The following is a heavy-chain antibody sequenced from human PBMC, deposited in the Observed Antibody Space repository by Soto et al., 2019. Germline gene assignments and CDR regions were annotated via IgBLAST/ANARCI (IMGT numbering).Heavy chain of an antibody. CDR1: GGTFSSYA. V-gene: IGHV1-69*12. D-gene: IGHD1-26*01. CDR2: IIPIFGTA. Sequence: QVQLVQSGAEVKKPGSSVKVSCKASGGTFSSYAISWVRQAPGQGLEWMGGIIPIFGTANYAQKFQGRVTITADESTSTAYMELSSLRSEDTAVYYCARDLRSKWELMGKRDAFDIWGQGTMVTVSS. J-gene: IGHJ3*02. CDR3: ARDLRSKWELMGKRDAFDI.